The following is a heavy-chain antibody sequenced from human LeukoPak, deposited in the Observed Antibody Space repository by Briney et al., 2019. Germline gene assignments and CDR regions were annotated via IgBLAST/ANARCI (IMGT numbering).Heavy chain of an antibody. CDR3: ARLTPLITMVRGVINPYFDY. D-gene: IGHD3-10*01. V-gene: IGHV1-2*02. J-gene: IGHJ4*02. CDR2: INPNSGGT. Sequence: GASVKVSCKASGYTFTGYYMHWVRQAPGQGLEWMGWINPNSGGTNYAQKFQGRVTMTRDTSISTAYMELSRLRSDDTAVYYCARLTPLITMVRGVINPYFDYWGQGTLVTVSS. CDR1: GYTFTGYY.